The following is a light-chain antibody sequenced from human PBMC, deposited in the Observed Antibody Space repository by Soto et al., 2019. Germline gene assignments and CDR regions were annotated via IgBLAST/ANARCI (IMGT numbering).Light chain of an antibody. V-gene: IGLV1-40*01. Sequence: QSVLTQPPSVSGAPGQRVTISCTGSSSNIGAGFDVHWYQQLPGTAPKLLIYGNSHRPSGVPDRFSGSKSGTSASLAITGLQAEEAADYYCQSYDSSLIWVFGGGTKLTVL. CDR2: GNS. J-gene: IGLJ3*02. CDR1: SSNIGAGFD. CDR3: QSYDSSLIWV.